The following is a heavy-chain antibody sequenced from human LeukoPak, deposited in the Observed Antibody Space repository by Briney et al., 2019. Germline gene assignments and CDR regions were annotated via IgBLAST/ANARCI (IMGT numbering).Heavy chain of an antibody. V-gene: IGHV1-8*03. J-gene: IGHJ5*02. CDR3: ARCDYDTTINPNWFDP. D-gene: IGHD3-22*01. CDR1: GYTFTNYD. Sequence: ASVKVSCKASGYTFTNYDINWDRHAPGQGIEWMGXMKPNSGDTGYAQKFQGRVTFSRNTSISPASMELTNLRSEDTAVYYCARCDYDTTINPNWFDPWGQGTLVTVSS. CDR2: MKPNSGDT.